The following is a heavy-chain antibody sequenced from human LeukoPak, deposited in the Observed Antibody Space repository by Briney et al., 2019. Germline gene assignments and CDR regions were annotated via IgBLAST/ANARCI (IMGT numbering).Heavy chain of an antibody. CDR1: GFTFSNYG. CDR3: AEGGYSSYYFAY. J-gene: IGHJ4*02. D-gene: IGHD5-12*01. V-gene: IGHV3-23*01. CDR2: ISGNGGIT. Sequence: GGTLRLSCAASGFTFSNYGMSWVRQAPGKGLEWASAISGNGGITYYADSVKGRFTISRDDSKNTLYLLMNTLRAEDTAVYFCAEGGYSSYYFAYWGQGTLVTVSS.